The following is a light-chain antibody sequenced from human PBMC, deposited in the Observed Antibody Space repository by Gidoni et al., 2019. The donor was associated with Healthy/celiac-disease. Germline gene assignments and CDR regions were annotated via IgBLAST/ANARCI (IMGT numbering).Light chain of an antibody. Sequence: IVITQSPNFLAVSLGGSASLNRKSSQTVLHSSNNKNSRTRYQKKPGQPPTRLIYWASTREAGVPARFSCGGSGTDCTLTITSLQAEDVAVYYCQQYFTTPFTFGPGTKVDI. CDR3: QQYFTTPFT. J-gene: IGKJ3*01. V-gene: IGKV4-1*01. CDR1: QTVLHSSNNKNS. CDR2: WAS.